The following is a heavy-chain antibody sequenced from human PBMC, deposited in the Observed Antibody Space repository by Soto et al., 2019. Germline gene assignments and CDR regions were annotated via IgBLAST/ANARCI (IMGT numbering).Heavy chain of an antibody. CDR2: IWYDGSNK. CDR3: ARDLGYYDSSGH. Sequence: GGSLRLSCAASGFTFSTYGMHWVRQAPGKGLEWVAVIWYDGSNKYYADSVKGRFTISRDNSKNTLYLQMNSLRAEDTAVYYCARDLGYYDSSGHWGQGTLVTVSS. J-gene: IGHJ4*02. CDR1: GFTFSTYG. V-gene: IGHV3-33*01. D-gene: IGHD3-22*01.